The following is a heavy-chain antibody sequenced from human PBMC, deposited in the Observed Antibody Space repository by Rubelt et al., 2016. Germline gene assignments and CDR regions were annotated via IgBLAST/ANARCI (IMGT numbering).Heavy chain of an antibody. CDR1: GGSFSGYY. J-gene: IGHJ3*02. CDR2: IHPSGST. CDR3: ARHEQQLAAFDI. V-gene: IGHV4-34*01. D-gene: IGHD6-13*01. Sequence: QVQLQQWGAGLLKPSETLSLTCAVYGGSFSGYYCTWIRQPPGKGLEWIGEIHPSGSTNYNPSLKSRVTISADTSKNPVALNLNSVTAADTAVYYCARHEQQLAAFDIWGPGTMVTVSS.